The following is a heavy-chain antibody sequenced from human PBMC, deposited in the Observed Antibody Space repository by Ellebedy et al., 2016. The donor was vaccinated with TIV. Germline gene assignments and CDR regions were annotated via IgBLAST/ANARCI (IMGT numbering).Heavy chain of an antibody. Sequence: MPSETLSLTCTVSGGSINNYYWSWLRQPPGKGLEWVGYISSSGSTNYNPSLKSRVPISVDTSNNQFSLKLSSITAADTAVYYCARRRLGIGDDSWGQGTLVTVSS. CDR1: GGSINNYY. CDR3: ARRRLGIGDDS. J-gene: IGHJ4*02. D-gene: IGHD3-16*01. V-gene: IGHV4-4*08. CDR2: ISSSGST.